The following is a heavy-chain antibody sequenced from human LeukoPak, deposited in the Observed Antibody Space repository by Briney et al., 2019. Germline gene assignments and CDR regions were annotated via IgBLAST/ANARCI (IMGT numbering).Heavy chain of an antibody. CDR3: ARGYYYDSSGYSFDY. Sequence: GGSLRLSCAASGFTFSSYAMHWVRQAPGKGLEYVLAISSNGGSTYYANSVKGRFTISRDNSKNTLCLQMGSLRAEDMAVYYCARGYYYDSSGYSFDYWGQGTLVTVSS. CDR2: ISSNGGST. D-gene: IGHD3-22*01. CDR1: GFTFSSYA. V-gene: IGHV3-64*01. J-gene: IGHJ4*02.